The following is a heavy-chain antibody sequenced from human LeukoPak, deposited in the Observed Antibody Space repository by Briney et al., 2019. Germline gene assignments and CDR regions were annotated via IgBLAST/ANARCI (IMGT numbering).Heavy chain of an antibody. CDR1: GFIFGSYS. CDR3: VRGNLGGFDP. V-gene: IGHV3-48*01. Sequence: GGSLRLSCVASGFIFGSYSMNWVRQAPGKGLEWIAYITSDGSTKSYADSVKGRFTISRDNDKNSLYLHMNSLRAEDTALYYCVRGNLGGFDPWGQGTRVTVSS. CDR2: ITSDGSTK. D-gene: IGHD1-26*01. J-gene: IGHJ5*02.